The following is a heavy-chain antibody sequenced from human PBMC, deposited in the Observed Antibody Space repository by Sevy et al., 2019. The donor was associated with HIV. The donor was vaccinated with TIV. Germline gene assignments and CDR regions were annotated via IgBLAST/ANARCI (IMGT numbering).Heavy chain of an antibody. Sequence: GGSLRLSCAASGFTFSSYGMHWVRQAPGKGLEWVAVISYDGSNKYYADSVKGGFTISRDNSKNTLYLQMNSLRAEDTAVYYCAKDHGAYVWGSRRYYYYGMDVWGQGTTVTVSS. CDR1: GFTFSSYG. J-gene: IGHJ6*02. CDR2: ISYDGSNK. D-gene: IGHD3-16*01. CDR3: AKDHGAYVWGSRRYYYYGMDV. V-gene: IGHV3-30*18.